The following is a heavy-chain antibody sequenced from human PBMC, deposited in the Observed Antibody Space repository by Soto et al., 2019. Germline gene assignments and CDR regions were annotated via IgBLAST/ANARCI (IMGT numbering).Heavy chain of an antibody. J-gene: IGHJ4*02. CDR2: IWYAGSNK. CDR1: GFTFSSYG. Sequence: GGSLRLSCAASGFTFSSYGMHWVRQAPGKGLEWVAVIWYAGSNKYYADSVKGRFTISRDNSKNTLYLQMNSLRAEDTAVYYCARGNYYDSSGYSYYFDYWGQGTLVTVSS. CDR3: ARGNYYDSSGYSYYFDY. V-gene: IGHV3-33*01. D-gene: IGHD3-22*01.